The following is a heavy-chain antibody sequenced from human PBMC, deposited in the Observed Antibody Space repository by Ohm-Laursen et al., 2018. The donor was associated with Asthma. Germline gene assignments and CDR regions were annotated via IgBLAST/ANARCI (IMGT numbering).Heavy chain of an antibody. CDR2: ITTGSSTI. V-gene: IGHV3-48*01. CDR1: GFTFSNYN. J-gene: IGHJ4*02. D-gene: IGHD6-19*01. CDR3: ARGGIAVAGTFDY. Sequence: SLRLSCAASGFTFSNYNMIWVRQAPGKGLDWVSSITTGSSTIYYADSVRGRFTVSTDKVTNSLYLQINSLRPEDTAVYYCARGGIAVAGTFDYWGQGTLVTVSS.